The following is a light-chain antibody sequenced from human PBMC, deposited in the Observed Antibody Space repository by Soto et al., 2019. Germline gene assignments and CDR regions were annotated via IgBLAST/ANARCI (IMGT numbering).Light chain of an antibody. CDR2: EVS. CDR1: SSYVGTYNL. J-gene: IGLJ1*01. CDR3: CSYAGSGPCV. Sequence: QSALTQPASVSGSPGQSITISCTGTSSYVGTYNLVSWYQQHPRKVPKLMISEVSERPSGVSNRFSGSKSGNTASLTISGLQAEDEADYYCCSYAGSGPCVFGTGTQLTVL. V-gene: IGLV2-23*02.